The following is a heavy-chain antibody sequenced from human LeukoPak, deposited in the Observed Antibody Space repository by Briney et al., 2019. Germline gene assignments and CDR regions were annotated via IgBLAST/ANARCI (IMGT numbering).Heavy chain of an antibody. Sequence: GGSLRLSCAASGFTFSSYAMSWVRQAPGKGLEWVSAISGSGGSTYYADSVKGRFTISRDNSKNTLYLQMNSLRAEDTAVYYCAKSYCSSTSCHNYYYYMDVWGKGTTVTVSS. J-gene: IGHJ6*03. CDR1: GFTFSSYA. V-gene: IGHV3-23*01. D-gene: IGHD2-2*02. CDR2: ISGSGGST. CDR3: AKSYCSSTSCHNYYYYMDV.